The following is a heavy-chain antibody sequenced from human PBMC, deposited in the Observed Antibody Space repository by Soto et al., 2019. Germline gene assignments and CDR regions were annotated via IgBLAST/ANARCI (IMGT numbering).Heavy chain of an antibody. CDR3: ARAYIAVAGHYYYYGMDV. V-gene: IGHV1-46*01. CDR1: GYTFTSYY. J-gene: IGHJ6*02. CDR2: INPSGGST. Sequence: ASVKVSCKASGYTFTSYYMHWVRQAPGQGLEWMGIINPSGGSTSYAQKFQGRVTMTRDTSTSTVYMELSSLRSEDTAVYYCARAYIAVAGHYYYYGMDVWGQGTTVTVSS. D-gene: IGHD6-19*01.